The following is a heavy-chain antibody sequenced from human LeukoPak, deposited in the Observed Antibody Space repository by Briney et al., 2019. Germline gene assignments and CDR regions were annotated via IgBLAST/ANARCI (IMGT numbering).Heavy chain of an antibody. CDR1: GCPLSSYY. J-gene: IGHJ6*03. CDR3: ARQGYYDSSGVYYYMDV. V-gene: IGHV4-4*09. CDR2: IYTSGST. D-gene: IGHD3-22*01. Sequence: PSEALSLPFTVSGCPLSSYYWSWIRQPPGKGLEWIGYIYTSGSTNYNPSLKSRVTISVDTSKNQFSLKLSSVTAADTAVYYCARQGYYDSSGVYYYMDVWGKGTTVTVSS.